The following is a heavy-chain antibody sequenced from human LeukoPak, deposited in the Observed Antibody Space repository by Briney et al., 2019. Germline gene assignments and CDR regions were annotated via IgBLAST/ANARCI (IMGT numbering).Heavy chain of an antibody. Sequence: SETLSLTCTVSGGSISSSSYYWGWIRQPPGKGLEWIGSIYYSGSTYYNPSLKSRVTISVDTSKNQFSLKLSSVTAADTAVYYCARDSRYGDRGSFDYWGQGTLVTVSS. CDR2: IYYSGST. J-gene: IGHJ4*02. D-gene: IGHD5-12*01. V-gene: IGHV4-39*07. CDR1: GGSISSSSYY. CDR3: ARDSRYGDRGSFDY.